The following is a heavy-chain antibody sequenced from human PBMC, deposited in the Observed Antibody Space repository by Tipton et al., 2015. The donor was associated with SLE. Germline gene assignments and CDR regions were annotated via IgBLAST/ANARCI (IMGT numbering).Heavy chain of an antibody. D-gene: IGHD2-15*01. CDR3: ARGGRTFYYYYYGMDV. V-gene: IGHV4-39*07. Sequence: TLSLTCTVSGGSISSSSYYWGWIRQPPGKGLEWIGEINHSGSTNYNPSLKSRVTISVDTSKNQFSLKLSSVTAADTTVYYCARGGRTFYYYYYGMDVWGQGTTVTVSS. CDR1: GGSISSSSYY. CDR2: INHSGST. J-gene: IGHJ6*02.